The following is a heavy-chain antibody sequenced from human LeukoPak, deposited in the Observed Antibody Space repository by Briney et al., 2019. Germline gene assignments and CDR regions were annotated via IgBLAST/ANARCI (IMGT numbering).Heavy chain of an antibody. V-gene: IGHV4-39*01. D-gene: IGHD3-16*01. CDR3: ARGRERLTLKPGRTYNWFDP. Sequence: GSLRLSCAASGFTFSSYEMNWVRQPPGKGLEWIGSIYYSGSAFYNPSLKSRVTISVDTSKNQFSLKLSSVTAADTAVYYCARGRERLTLKPGRTYNWFDPWGQGTLVTVSS. CDR2: IYYSGSA. CDR1: GFTFSSYE. J-gene: IGHJ5*02.